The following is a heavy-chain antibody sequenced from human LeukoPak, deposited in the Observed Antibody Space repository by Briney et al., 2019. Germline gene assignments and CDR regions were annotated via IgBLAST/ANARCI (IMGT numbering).Heavy chain of an antibody. CDR3: AKDPRGNFYFDY. J-gene: IGHJ4*02. Sequence: GGSLRLSCAASGFKFSNYAMAWVRQAPGKGLEWVSSISGSGGSAYYADSVKGRFTISRDNYKNTLYLQMNSLRVEDTAVYYCAKDPRGNFYFDYWGQGTLVTVSS. V-gene: IGHV3-23*01. D-gene: IGHD1-1*01. CDR1: GFKFSNYA. CDR2: ISGSGGSA.